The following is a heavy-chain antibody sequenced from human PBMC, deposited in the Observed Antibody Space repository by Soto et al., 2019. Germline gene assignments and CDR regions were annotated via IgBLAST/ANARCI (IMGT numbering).Heavy chain of an antibody. D-gene: IGHD3-9*01. CDR3: ATEADYDILTGPFDY. V-gene: IGHV1-24*01. J-gene: IGHJ4*02. CDR1: GYTLTELS. Sequence: GASVKVSCKVSGYTLTELSMHWVRQAPGKGLEWMGGFDPEDGETIYAQKFQGRVTMTEDTSTNTAYMELSSLRAEDTAVYYCATEADYDILTGPFDYWGQGTLVTVSS. CDR2: FDPEDGET.